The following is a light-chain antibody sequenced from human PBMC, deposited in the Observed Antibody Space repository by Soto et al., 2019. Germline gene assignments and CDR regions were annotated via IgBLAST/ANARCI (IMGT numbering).Light chain of an antibody. CDR2: GAS. Sequence: EIVMTQSPATLSVSPGERATLSCRASQSVSSNLAWYQQKPGQAPRLLIYGASTRATGIPARFSGSGSGTEFTLPLSSLQSEDFAVYNGQQYNNWPPWTFGQGTKVEIK. J-gene: IGKJ1*01. V-gene: IGKV3-15*01. CDR3: QQYNNWPPWT. CDR1: QSVSSN.